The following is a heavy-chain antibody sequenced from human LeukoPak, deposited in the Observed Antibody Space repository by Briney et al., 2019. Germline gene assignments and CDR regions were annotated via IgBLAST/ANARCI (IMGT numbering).Heavy chain of an antibody. CDR2: ISTYNGDT. CDR3: ARDTGSSPGDY. D-gene: IGHD1-26*01. J-gene: IGHJ4*02. Sequence: ASVTVSCKASGYTFSGYYMHWVRQAPGQGLEWMGWISTYNGDTNYAQNLQGRVTMTTDTSTSTAYMDLRSLRSDDTAVYYCARDTGSSPGDYWGQGTLVTVSS. CDR1: GYTFSGYY. V-gene: IGHV1-18*04.